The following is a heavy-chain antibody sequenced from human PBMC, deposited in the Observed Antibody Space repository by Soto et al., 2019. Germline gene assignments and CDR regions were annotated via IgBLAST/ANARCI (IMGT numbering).Heavy chain of an antibody. V-gene: IGHV3-23*01. D-gene: IGHD2-15*01. CDR1: GFTFSSYA. CDR3: AKDGYCSGGSCYSRYYFEY. J-gene: IGHJ4*02. Sequence: EVQLLESGGGSVQPGGSLRLSCAASGFTFSSYAMSWVRQAPGKGLEWVSAISGSGGSTYYADSVKGRFTISRDNSKNRLYRQMNSLRAEDTAVYYCAKDGYCSGGSCYSRYYFEYWGQGTLVTVCS. CDR2: ISGSGGST.